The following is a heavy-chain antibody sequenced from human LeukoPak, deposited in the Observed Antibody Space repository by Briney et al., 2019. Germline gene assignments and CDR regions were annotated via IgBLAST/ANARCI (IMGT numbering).Heavy chain of an antibody. Sequence: ASVKVSCKASGYTFTGYYMYWVRQAPGQGLQWMGWINPNSGGTNYAQKFRGRVTMTRDTSISTAYMELSRLRSDDTAVYYCARVLSCYPTAFDIWGQGTMVTVSS. CDR2: INPNSGGT. CDR3: ARVLSCYPTAFDI. V-gene: IGHV1-2*02. CDR1: GYTFTGYY. D-gene: IGHD3-16*01. J-gene: IGHJ3*02.